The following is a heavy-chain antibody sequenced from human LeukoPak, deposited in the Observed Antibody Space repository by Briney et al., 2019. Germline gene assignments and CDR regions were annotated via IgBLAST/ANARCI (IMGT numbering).Heavy chain of an antibody. CDR2: IYYSGST. Sequence: ASETLSLTCTVSGGSISSSSYYWGWIRQPPGKGLEWIGSIYYSGSTYYNPSLKSRVTISVDTSKNQFSLKLSSVTAADTAVYYCARLKPPSRLRFLERSDYWGQGTLVTVSS. CDR3: ARLKPPSRLRFLERSDY. D-gene: IGHD3-3*01. J-gene: IGHJ4*02. V-gene: IGHV4-39*01. CDR1: GGSISSSSYY.